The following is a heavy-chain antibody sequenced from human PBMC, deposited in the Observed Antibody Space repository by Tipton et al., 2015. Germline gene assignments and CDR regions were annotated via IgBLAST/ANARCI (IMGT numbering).Heavy chain of an antibody. CDR3: ARSRTNIVVVPADYGMDV. CDR2: IYHSGST. V-gene: IGHV4-4*02. Sequence: TLSLTCAVSGGSISSSNWWSWVRQPPGKGLEWIGEIYHSGSTNYNPSLKSRVTISVDKSKNQFSLELSSVTAADTAVYYCARSRTNIVVVPADYGMDVWGQGTTVTVSS. J-gene: IGHJ6*02. CDR1: GGSISSSNW. D-gene: IGHD2-2*01.